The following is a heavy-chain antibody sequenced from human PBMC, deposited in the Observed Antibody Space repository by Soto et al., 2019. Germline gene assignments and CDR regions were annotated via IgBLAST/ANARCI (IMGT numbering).Heavy chain of an antibody. Sequence: GGSLRLSCAVSGFPFSFYGFHWVRQSPGRGLEWLGVIVSDGSAIYHADSLEGRFFISRDNSKDILYLQMNSLRVEDTAVYYCARDDAFDNENGFDMWGQGTMVTVSS. CDR1: GFPFSFYG. CDR2: IVSDGSAI. J-gene: IGHJ3*02. D-gene: IGHD3-3*02. CDR3: ARDDAFDNENGFDM. V-gene: IGHV3-33*01.